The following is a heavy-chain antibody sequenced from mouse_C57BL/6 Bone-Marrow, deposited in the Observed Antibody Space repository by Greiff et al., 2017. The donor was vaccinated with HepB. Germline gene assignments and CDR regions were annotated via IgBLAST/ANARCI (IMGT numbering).Heavy chain of an antibody. D-gene: IGHD2-3*01. Sequence: QVQLKQPGAELVKPGASVKLSCKASGYTFTSYWMHWVKQRPGRGLEWIGRIDPNSGGTKYNEKFKSKATLTVDKPSSTAYMQLSSLTSEDSAVYYCARWEYDGYLPWFAYWGQGTLVTVSA. J-gene: IGHJ3*01. V-gene: IGHV1-72*01. CDR3: ARWEYDGYLPWFAY. CDR1: GYTFTSYW. CDR2: IDPNSGGT.